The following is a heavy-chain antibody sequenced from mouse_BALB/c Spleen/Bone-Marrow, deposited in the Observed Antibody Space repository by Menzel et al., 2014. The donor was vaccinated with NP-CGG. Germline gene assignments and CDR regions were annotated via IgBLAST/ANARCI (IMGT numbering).Heavy chain of an antibody. CDR3: SRGGNFDVMDC. Sequence: VQLQQSGAELVKPGASVKLSCKASGYTFTSYYMFWVKQRPGQGLEWIGGINPSNGANNFNEKFKSKATLTVDKSSSTAYMQLSSLTSEDSAVYYCSRGGNFDVMDCWGQGTSVTVSS. D-gene: IGHD2-1*01. J-gene: IGHJ4*01. V-gene: IGHV1S81*02. CDR2: INPSNGAN. CDR1: GYTFTSYY.